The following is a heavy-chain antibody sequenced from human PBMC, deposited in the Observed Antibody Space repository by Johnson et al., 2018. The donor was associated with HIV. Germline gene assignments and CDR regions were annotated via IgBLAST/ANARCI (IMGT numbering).Heavy chain of an antibody. J-gene: IGHJ3*02. CDR1: GFTFSSYG. V-gene: IGHV3-30*02. CDR3: ARSREYGPARSAFDI. Sequence: QVQLVESGGGVVQPGGSLRLSCAASGFTFSSYGMHWVRQAPGKGLEWVAFIRYDGSNKYYGDSVKGRFTISRDNSKNTLYLQMNSLRAEDTAVYYCARSREYGPARSAFDIWGQGTMVTVSS. D-gene: IGHD4-17*01. CDR2: IRYDGSNK.